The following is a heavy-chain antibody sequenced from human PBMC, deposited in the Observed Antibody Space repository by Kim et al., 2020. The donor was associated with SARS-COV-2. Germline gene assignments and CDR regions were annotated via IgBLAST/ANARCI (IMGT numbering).Heavy chain of an antibody. D-gene: IGHD3-10*02. CDR1: GFTFSHDW. CDR3: ARSVFGDNY. CDR2: INQDGSES. Sequence: AGSLRLSCAASGFTFSHDWMTWVRQAPGKGLEWVANINQDGSESYYVDSVKGRFTISRDNAKNSLYLQMNSLRVEDTALYYCARSVFGDNYWGQGTLGSV. V-gene: IGHV3-7*01. J-gene: IGHJ4*02.